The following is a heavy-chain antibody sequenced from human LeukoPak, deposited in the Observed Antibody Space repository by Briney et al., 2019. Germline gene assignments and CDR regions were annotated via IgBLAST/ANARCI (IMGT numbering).Heavy chain of an antibody. J-gene: IGHJ4*02. D-gene: IGHD3-22*01. CDR3: SRSSGYSRASFDY. V-gene: IGHV3-49*03. Sequence: GGSLRLSCAASGFTFGDYVMSWFRQAPGKGLEWVGFIKRKAFGGTTEYAASVRGRFTISRDDSKNFAYLQVNSLKAEDTAMYYCSRSSGYSRASFDYWGQGTLVTVSS. CDR1: GFTFGDYV. CDR2: IKRKAFGGTT.